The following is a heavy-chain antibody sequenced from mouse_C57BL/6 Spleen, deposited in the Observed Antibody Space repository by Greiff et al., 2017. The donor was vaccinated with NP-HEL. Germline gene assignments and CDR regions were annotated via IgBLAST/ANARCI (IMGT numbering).Heavy chain of an antibody. J-gene: IGHJ2*01. CDR3: TRGGYGNPFNY. V-gene: IGHV5-9-1*02. CDR1: GFTFSSYA. D-gene: IGHD2-1*01. Sequence: DVMLVESGEGLVKPGGSLKLSCAASGFTFSSYAMSWVRQTPEKRLEWVAYISSGGDYIYYADTVKGRFTISRDNARNTLYHQMSSLKSEDTAMYYCTRGGYGNPFNYWGQGTTLTVSS. CDR2: ISSGGDYI.